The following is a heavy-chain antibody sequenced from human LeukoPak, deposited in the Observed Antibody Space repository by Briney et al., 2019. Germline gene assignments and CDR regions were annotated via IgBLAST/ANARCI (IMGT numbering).Heavy chain of an antibody. V-gene: IGHV4-59*11. J-gene: IGHJ4*02. CDR3: ARMQYDFWSGYYFDY. CDR2: IYYSGST. CDR1: GGSISSHY. D-gene: IGHD3-3*01. Sequence: PSETLSLTCTVSGGSISSHYWSWIRQPPGKGLEWIGYIYYSGSTNYNPSLKSRVTISVDTSKNQFSLKLSSVTAADTAVYYCARMQYDFWSGYYFDYWGQGTLVTVSS.